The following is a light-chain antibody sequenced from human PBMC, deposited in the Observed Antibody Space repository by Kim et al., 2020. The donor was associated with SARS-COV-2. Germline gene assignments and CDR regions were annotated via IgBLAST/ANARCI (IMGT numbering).Light chain of an antibody. CDR2: EVT. Sequence: GQSVTISCPGTSSDVGGYNYVSWYQQHQGKAPRLMIYEVTKRPSGVPDRFSGSKSGNTASLTVSGLQADDEAHYYCSSYAASRSFLFGRGTKVTVL. J-gene: IGLJ2*01. CDR1: SSDVGGYNY. CDR3: SSYAASRSFL. V-gene: IGLV2-8*01.